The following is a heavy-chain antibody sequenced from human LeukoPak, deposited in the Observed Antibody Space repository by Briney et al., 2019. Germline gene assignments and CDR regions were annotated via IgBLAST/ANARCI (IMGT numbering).Heavy chain of an antibody. CDR2: IYHSGST. D-gene: IGHD6-6*01. Sequence: SETLSLTCTVSGGSISSYYWSWIRQPPGKGLEWIGYIYHSGSTYYNPSLKSRVSISLDTSQNQFSLKVNTVTAADTAVYYCAREGAARNFDYWGQGILVTVSS. J-gene: IGHJ4*02. V-gene: IGHV4-4*08. CDR3: AREGAARNFDY. CDR1: GGSISSYY.